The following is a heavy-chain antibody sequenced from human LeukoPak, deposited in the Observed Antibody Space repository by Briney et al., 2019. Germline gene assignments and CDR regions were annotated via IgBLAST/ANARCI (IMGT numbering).Heavy chain of an antibody. Sequence: PGGSLRLSCAASGFTFDDYAMHWVRQAPGKGLEWVSGISWNSGGLGYADSVKGRFTISRDNSKNTLYLQMNSLRAEDTAVYYCAKGLPIMVRGGSDYWGQGTLVTVSS. CDR3: AKGLPIMVRGGSDY. V-gene: IGHV3-9*01. CDR1: GFTFDDYA. J-gene: IGHJ4*02. CDR2: ISWNSGGL. D-gene: IGHD3-10*01.